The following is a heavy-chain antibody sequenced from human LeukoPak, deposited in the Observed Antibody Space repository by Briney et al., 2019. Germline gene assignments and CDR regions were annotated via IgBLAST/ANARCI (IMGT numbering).Heavy chain of an antibody. CDR3: ARDRHDILTGYDLGYYYYYGMDV. J-gene: IGHJ6*02. CDR2: IKGDGSEK. V-gene: IGHV3-7*01. Sequence: PGGSLRLSCAASGFAFSNYWMSWVRRAPGKGLEWVANIKGDGSEKYYVDSVKGRFTISRDNAKNSLYLQMNSLRAEDTAVYYCARDRHDILTGYDLGYYYYYGMDVWGQGTTVTVSS. D-gene: IGHD3-9*01. CDR1: GFAFSNYW.